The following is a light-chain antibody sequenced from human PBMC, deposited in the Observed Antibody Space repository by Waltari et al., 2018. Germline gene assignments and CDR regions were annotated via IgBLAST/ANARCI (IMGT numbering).Light chain of an antibody. V-gene: IGKV3-15*01. CDR1: QSVSAN. CDR2: HAS. CDR3: QQYNRWPPIT. J-gene: IGKJ5*01. Sequence: EIVMTQSPAPLSVSPGETATLSCRASQSVSANVAWYQKKPGQAPRLLIYHASTRATSIPAKFRGSGSGTEVTLTISSLQSEDFAVYYCQQYNRWPPITFGHGTRLEIK.